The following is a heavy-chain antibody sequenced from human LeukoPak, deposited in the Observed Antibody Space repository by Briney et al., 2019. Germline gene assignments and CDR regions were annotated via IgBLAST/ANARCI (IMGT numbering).Heavy chain of an antibody. CDR3: ARDGDYDFWSGYGVYYFDY. V-gene: IGHV3-30*02. CDR2: IRFDGSNK. Sequence: GGSLRLSCGASGFTFSSFGMHWVRQAPGKGLEWVAFIRFDGSNKYYADSVKGRFTISRDNSKNTLYLQMNSLRAEDTAVYYCARDGDYDFWSGYGVYYFDYWGQGTLVTVSS. D-gene: IGHD3-3*01. J-gene: IGHJ4*02. CDR1: GFTFSSFG.